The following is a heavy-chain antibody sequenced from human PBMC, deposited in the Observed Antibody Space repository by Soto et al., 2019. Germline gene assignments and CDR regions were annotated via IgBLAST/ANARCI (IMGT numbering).Heavy chain of an antibody. CDR2: ISRSSSYI. D-gene: IGHD4-17*01. J-gene: IGHJ6*02. CDR1: GFTFSSYS. V-gene: IGHV3-21*01. CDR3: ARLYGDLIYYYGVDV. Sequence: EVQLVESGGGLGKPGGSLRLSCAASGFTFSSYSMNWVRQAPGKGLEWVSSISRSSSYIYYADSVKGRFTISRDNAKNSLYLQMSNLRAEDTAVYYCARLYGDLIYYYGVDVWGQGTTVTVSS.